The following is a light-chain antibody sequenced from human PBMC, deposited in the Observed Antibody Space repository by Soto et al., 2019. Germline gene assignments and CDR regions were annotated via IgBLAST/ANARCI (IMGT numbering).Light chain of an antibody. V-gene: IGLV1-40*01. CDR1: SSNIGAGYD. J-gene: IGLJ1*01. Sequence: QLVLTQPPSVSGAPGQRVTISCTGRSSNIGAGYDVHWYQQLPGTAPKLLIYGNINRPSGVPDRFSGSKSGTSASLAITGLQAEDEADYYCQSYDSSLSGRGYVFGTGTKLTVL. CDR3: QSYDSSLSGRGYV. CDR2: GNI.